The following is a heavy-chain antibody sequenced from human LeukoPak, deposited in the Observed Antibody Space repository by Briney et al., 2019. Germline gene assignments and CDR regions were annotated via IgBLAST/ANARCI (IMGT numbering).Heavy chain of an antibody. J-gene: IGHJ5*02. CDR3: AKDSIAVAEWSFDP. CDR1: GFIFSTYG. V-gene: IGHV3-30*02. Sequence: PGGSLRLSCAASGFIFSTYGMHWVRQAPGKGLEWVAFIRYDGDKVFYADSVKGRFTISRDNSKNTLYLQMSSLTAEDTAVYYCAKDSIAVAEWSFDPWGQGTLVTVSS. D-gene: IGHD6-19*01. CDR2: IRYDGDKV.